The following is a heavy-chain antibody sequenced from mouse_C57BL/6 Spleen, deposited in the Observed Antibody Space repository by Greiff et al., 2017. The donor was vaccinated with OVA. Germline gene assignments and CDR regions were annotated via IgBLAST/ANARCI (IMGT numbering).Heavy chain of an antibody. Sequence: QVQLQQPGAELVRPGSSVKLSCKASGYTFTSYWMHWVKQRPIQGLEWIGNIDPSDSETHYNQKFKDKATLTVDKSSSTAYMQLSSLTSEDSAVYYCARTLANWDPPWFAYWGQGTLVTVSA. V-gene: IGHV1-52*01. J-gene: IGHJ3*01. D-gene: IGHD4-1*01. CDR2: IDPSDSET. CDR1: GYTFTSYW. CDR3: ARTLANWDPPWFAY.